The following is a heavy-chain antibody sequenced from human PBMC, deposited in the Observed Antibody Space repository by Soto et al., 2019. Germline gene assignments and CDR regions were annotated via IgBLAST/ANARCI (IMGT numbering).Heavy chain of an antibody. CDR3: ARCGFEWELRSFDY. J-gene: IGHJ4*02. CDR2: ISFDGSNK. D-gene: IGHD1-26*01. V-gene: IGHV3-30*04. Sequence: PGGSLRLSCSVSGFTFRSYSMHGVRQAPGKGLEWLAVISFDGSNKYYADSVKGRFTVSRDNSKNTLYLHMNSLRDEDTALYYCARCGFEWELRSFDYWGQGTLVTVSS. CDR1: GFTFRSYS.